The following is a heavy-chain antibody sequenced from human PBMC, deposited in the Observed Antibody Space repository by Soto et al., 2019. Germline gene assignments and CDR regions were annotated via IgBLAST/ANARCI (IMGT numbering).Heavy chain of an antibody. Sequence: EVNLVESGGGLVKPGGSLRLSCAVSGSTFSSCTMNWVRQAPGKGLEWVSSISPSTSHIYYADSVKGRFTISRDNAKNSLFLQMNSLRAEDTAVYYCSGCSGGACHQNYGMDVWGQGTTVTVSS. CDR2: ISPSTSHI. CDR3: SGCSGGACHQNYGMDV. V-gene: IGHV3-21*01. CDR1: GSTFSSCT. D-gene: IGHD2-15*01. J-gene: IGHJ6*02.